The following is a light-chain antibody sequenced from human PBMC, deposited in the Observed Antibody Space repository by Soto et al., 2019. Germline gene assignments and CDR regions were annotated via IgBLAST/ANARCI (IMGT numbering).Light chain of an antibody. CDR2: GNS. V-gene: IGLV1-40*01. CDR1: SSNIGAGYD. Sequence: QSVLTQPPSVSGAPGQRVTISCTGSSSNIGAGYDVHWYQQLPGTAPKLLIYGNSNRPSGVPDRFSGSKSGTSASLAITGLQVGGGVDYSDQSYDSSLGGSVVFGGGT. CDR3: QSYDSSLGGSVV. J-gene: IGLJ2*01.